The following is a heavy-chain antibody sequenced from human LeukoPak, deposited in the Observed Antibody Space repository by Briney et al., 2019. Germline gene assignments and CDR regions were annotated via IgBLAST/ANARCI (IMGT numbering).Heavy chain of an antibody. CDR3: AKRGVVIRVILVGFHKEAYYFDS. Sequence: GGSLRLSCAVSGITLSNYGMSWVRQAPGKGLEWVAGISGSGGGTNYADSVKGRFTISRDNRKNTLYLQMDSLRAEDTAVYFCAKRGVVIRVILVGFHKEAYYFDSWGQGALVTVSS. D-gene: IGHD3-22*01. J-gene: IGHJ4*02. V-gene: IGHV3-23*01. CDR1: GITLSNYG. CDR2: ISGSGGGT.